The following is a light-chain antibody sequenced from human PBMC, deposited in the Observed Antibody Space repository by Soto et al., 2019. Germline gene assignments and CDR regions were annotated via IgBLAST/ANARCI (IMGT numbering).Light chain of an antibody. CDR3: QNYNGAPWT. CDR2: AAS. V-gene: IGKV1-27*01. Sequence: DIQMTQSPSSLSASVGDRVTITCRASQGIRPYLVWYQQKPGTVPKLLIFAASTLQSGVPSRFSGSGSGTDFTLTISSLQPEDVATYYCQNYNGAPWTFGQGTKVEIK. CDR1: QGIRPY. J-gene: IGKJ1*01.